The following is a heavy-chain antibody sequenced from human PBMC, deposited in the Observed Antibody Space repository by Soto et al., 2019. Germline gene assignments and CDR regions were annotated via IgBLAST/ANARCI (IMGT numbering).Heavy chain of an antibody. J-gene: IGHJ4*02. V-gene: IGHV4-30-2*01. D-gene: IGHD5-12*01. Sequence: QLQLQESGSGLVKPSQTLSLTCDVSGDSISIGGYSWNWLRQPPGKGLQWIGYIYHGGSTYYNPSLKSRVIISVDRSKNHFSLNLTSVTAADTAVYYCARESRLGYRFFVNWGQGILVTVSS. CDR2: IYHGGST. CDR3: ARESRLGYRFFVN. CDR1: GDSISIGGYS.